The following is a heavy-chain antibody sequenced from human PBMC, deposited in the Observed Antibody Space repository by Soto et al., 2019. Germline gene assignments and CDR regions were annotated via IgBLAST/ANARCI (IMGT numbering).Heavy chain of an antibody. Sequence: QVQLVQSGAEVKKPGASVKVSCKASGYTVPRHYMHWVRQAPGQGLEWMGIIDPSGGSTTYAQKFQDRVTMTRDMSTRTVYMELSSLRSDDTAIYYCTRGSTVVTLDYFDSWGQGTLVTVSS. CDR3: TRGSTVVTLDYFDS. D-gene: IGHD2-21*02. CDR1: GYTVPRHY. J-gene: IGHJ4*02. V-gene: IGHV1-46*03. CDR2: IDPSGGST.